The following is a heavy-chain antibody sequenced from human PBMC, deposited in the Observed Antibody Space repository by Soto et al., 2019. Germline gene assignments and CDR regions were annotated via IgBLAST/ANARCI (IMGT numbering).Heavy chain of an antibody. J-gene: IGHJ6*03. CDR2: IKQDGSEK. V-gene: IGHV3-7*01. CDR1: GFTFSSYW. D-gene: IGHD3-10*01. Sequence: GESLKISCAASGFTFSSYWMSWVRQAPGKGLEWVTNIKQDGSEKYYVDSVKGRFTISRDNAKNSLYLQMNSLRAEDTAVYYCARANGSGSYSMTLLAPYYMDVWGKGTTVTVSS. CDR3: ARANGSGSYSMTLLAPYYMDV.